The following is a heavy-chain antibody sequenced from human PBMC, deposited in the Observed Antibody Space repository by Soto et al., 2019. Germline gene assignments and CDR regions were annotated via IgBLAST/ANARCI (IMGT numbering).Heavy chain of an antibody. CDR3: ASTEDSSGRPYYFDY. Sequence: PSETLSLTCTVSGGSISSYYWSWIRQPPGKGLEWIGYIYYSGSTNYNPSLKSRVTISVDTSKNQFSLKLSSETAADTAVYYCASTEDSSGRPYYFDYWGQGTLVTGSS. CDR1: GGSISSYY. V-gene: IGHV4-59*01. J-gene: IGHJ4*02. D-gene: IGHD3-22*01. CDR2: IYYSGST.